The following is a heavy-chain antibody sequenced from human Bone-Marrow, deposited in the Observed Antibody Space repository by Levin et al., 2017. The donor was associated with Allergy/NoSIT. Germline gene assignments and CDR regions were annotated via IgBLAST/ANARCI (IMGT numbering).Heavy chain of an antibody. CDR2: ISDTGSTI. D-gene: IGHD3-22*01. Sequence: GESLKISCVASGFTISTYSMNWVRQAPGKGLEWVAYISDTGSTIYYADSVRGRFTISRDNAKNSLYLQMNSLRDEDTALYYCVREKSFYYDSSGENWGQGTRVTVSA. V-gene: IGHV3-48*02. CDR3: VREKSFYYDSSGEN. CDR1: GFTISTYS. J-gene: IGHJ4*02.